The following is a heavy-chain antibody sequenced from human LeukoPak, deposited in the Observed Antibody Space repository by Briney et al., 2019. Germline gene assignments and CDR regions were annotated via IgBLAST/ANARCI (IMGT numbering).Heavy chain of an antibody. CDR2: INPNSGGT. V-gene: IGHV1-2*02. D-gene: IGHD3-10*01. Sequence: ASVKVSCKASGYTFTGYYMHWVRQAPGQGLEWMGWINPNSGGTNYAQKFQGRVTMTRDTSISTAYMELSSLRSEDTAVYYCARQHWAGSESDHFDYWGQGTLVTVSS. CDR1: GYTFTGYY. CDR3: ARQHWAGSESDHFDY. J-gene: IGHJ4*02.